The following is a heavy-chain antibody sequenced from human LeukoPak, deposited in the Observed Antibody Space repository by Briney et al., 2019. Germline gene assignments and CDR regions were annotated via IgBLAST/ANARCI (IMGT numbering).Heavy chain of an antibody. CDR3: AKATGYLL. CDR1: GFPFSSYA. D-gene: IGHD1-14*01. V-gene: IGHV3-23*01. J-gene: IGHJ4*02. Sequence: GGSLRLSCAASGFPFSSYAMSWVRQAPGKGLEWVSTISNSDDSTYYADSVKGRFTISRDNSENTLFLRMNSLRAVDTAVYYCAKATGYLLWGQGTLVIVSS. CDR2: ISNSDDST.